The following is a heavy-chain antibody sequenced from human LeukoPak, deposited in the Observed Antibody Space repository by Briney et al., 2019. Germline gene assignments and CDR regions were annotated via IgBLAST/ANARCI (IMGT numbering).Heavy chain of an antibody. CDR1: GYTFTSYA. D-gene: IGHD6-19*01. CDR2: INAGNGNT. V-gene: IGHV1-3*01. Sequence: ASVKVSCKASGYTFTSYAMHRVRQAPGQRLEWMGWINAGNGNTKYSQKFQGRVTITRDTSASTAYMELSSLRSEDTAVYYCARGAVAGLPTPDYWGQGTLVTVSS. J-gene: IGHJ4*02. CDR3: ARGAVAGLPTPDY.